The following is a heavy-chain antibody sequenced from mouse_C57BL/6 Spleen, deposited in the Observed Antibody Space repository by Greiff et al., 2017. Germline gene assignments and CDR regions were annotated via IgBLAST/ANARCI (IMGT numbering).Heavy chain of an antibody. J-gene: IGHJ3*01. D-gene: IGHD1-1*01. Sequence: EVKLVESGGGLVKPGGSLKLSCAASGFTFSSYAMSWVRQTPEQRLEWVATISDGGSYTYYPDNVKGRFTISRDNAKNNLYLQMSHLKSEDTAMYYCARGTTVVDPFFAYWGQGTLVTVSA. CDR3: ARGTTVVDPFFAY. CDR1: GFTFSSYA. V-gene: IGHV5-4*03. CDR2: ISDGGSYT.